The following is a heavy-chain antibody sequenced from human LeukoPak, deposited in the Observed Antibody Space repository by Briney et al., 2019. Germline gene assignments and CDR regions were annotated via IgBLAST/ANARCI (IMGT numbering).Heavy chain of an antibody. V-gene: IGHV5-51*01. CDR1: GYSFTAYW. D-gene: IGHD6-13*01. CDR3: ARSISPRHSRSPRSFEH. J-gene: IGHJ4*02. CDR2: IYPADSDT. Sequence: GESLKISCKGSGYSFTAYWIGWVRQMPGKGLEWMGIIYPADSDTRYSLSFQGQVTISADKSISTAYLQWSSLKASDTAIYYCARSISPRHSRSPRSFEHWGQGTLVTVSS.